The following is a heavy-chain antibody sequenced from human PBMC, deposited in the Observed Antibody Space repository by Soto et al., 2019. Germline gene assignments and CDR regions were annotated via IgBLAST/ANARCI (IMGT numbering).Heavy chain of an antibody. CDR2: IDYSGST. J-gene: IGHJ4*02. D-gene: IGHD2-21*02. Sequence: SETLSLTCTVTGDSISNRSYYWGWIRQPPGKGLEWIGGIDYSGSTYNNPSLKSRVSMSVDTSKNQFSLKLRSVTAADTALYYCARQRTSVVTQAYFDSWGQGSLVTVSS. CDR3: ARQRTSVVTQAYFDS. V-gene: IGHV4-39*01. CDR1: GDSISNRSYY.